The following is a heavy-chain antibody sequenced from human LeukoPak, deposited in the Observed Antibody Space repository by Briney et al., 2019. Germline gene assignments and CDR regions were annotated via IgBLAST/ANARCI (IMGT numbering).Heavy chain of an antibody. J-gene: IGHJ5*02. D-gene: IGHD6-13*01. Sequence: LGGSLRLSCAASGFTFSSYRMNWVRQAPGKGLEWVSSISSSSSYIYHADSVKGRFTISRDNAKNSLYLQMNSLRAEDTAVYYCARAKRDSSSWYWFDPWGQGTLVTVSS. CDR2: ISSSSSYI. V-gene: IGHV3-21*04. CDR3: ARAKRDSSSWYWFDP. CDR1: GFTFSSYR.